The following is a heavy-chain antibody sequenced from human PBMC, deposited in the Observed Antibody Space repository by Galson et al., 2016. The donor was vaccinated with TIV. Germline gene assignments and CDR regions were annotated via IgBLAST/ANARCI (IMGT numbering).Heavy chain of an antibody. CDR2: TSRRGFNT. V-gene: IGHV3-23*01. Sequence: SLRLSCAASGFIFNSFAMSWVRQAPGKGLQWVSATSRRGFNTYYADSAKGRFTISRDNSKNTLYLQMNSVRADDTAVYYCAKEAGTDYCYGMDVWGQGTTVTVSS. CDR3: AKEAGTDYCYGMDV. CDR1: GFIFNSFA. D-gene: IGHD1/OR15-1a*01. J-gene: IGHJ6*02.